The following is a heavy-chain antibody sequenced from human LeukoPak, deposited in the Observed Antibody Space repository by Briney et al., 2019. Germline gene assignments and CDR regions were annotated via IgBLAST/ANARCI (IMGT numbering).Heavy chain of an antibody. Sequence: GGSLRLSCAASGFTFSSSAMSWVRQVPGKGLEWVSAISGSGGSTYYADSVKGRFTISRDNSKNTLYLQMNSLRAEDTAVYYCAKPSDIVVVVAATPFDYWGQGTLVTVSS. CDR2: ISGSGGST. CDR1: GFTFSSSA. V-gene: IGHV3-23*01. D-gene: IGHD2-15*01. J-gene: IGHJ4*02. CDR3: AKPSDIVVVVAATPFDY.